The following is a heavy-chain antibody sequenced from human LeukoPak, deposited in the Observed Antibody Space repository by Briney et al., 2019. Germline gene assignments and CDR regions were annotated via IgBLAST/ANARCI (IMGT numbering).Heavy chain of an antibody. CDR2: IEVDGSEK. V-gene: IGHV3-7*01. CDR3: VTGGSYFGY. J-gene: IGHJ4*02. CDR1: GFTFSDNW. Sequence: GGSLRLSCAASGFTFSDNWMSWVRQAPGKGLEWVANIEVDGSEKNYLDSVKGRFTISSHNAKNSLYLQMNSLRVEETAVYYCVTGGSYFGYWGQGPLVTVSS. D-gene: IGHD1-26*01.